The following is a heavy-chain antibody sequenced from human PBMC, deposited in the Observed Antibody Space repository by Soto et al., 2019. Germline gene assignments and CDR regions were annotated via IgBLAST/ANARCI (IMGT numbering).Heavy chain of an antibody. D-gene: IGHD4-4*01. J-gene: IGHJ6*02. V-gene: IGHV4-30-2*01. CDR3: ARTVSYYYYGMDV. CDR2: IYHSGST. CDR1: GGSISSGGYS. Sequence: QLQLQESGSGLVKPSQTLSLTCAVSGGSISSGGYSWSWIRQPPGKGLEWIGYIYHSGSTYYNPSLKGRVTISVDRSKNQFSLKLSSVTAADTAVYYCARTVSYYYYGMDVWGQGTTVTVSS.